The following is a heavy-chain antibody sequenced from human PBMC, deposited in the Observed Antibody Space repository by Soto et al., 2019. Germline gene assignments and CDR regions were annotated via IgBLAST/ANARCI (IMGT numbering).Heavy chain of an antibody. CDR1: GFTFSSYS. CDR3: VRGRGIQVVLPATHPFDY. CDR2: ISGSSNII. Sequence: PGGSLRLCCAASGFTFSSYSMNWVRQAPGKGLEWVSYISGSSNIIYYADSVKGRFTISRDNAKNSLYLQMHSLRAEDTAVYYCVRGRGIQVVLPATHPFDYWGQGTQVTVSS. V-gene: IGHV3-48*01. J-gene: IGHJ4*02. D-gene: IGHD2-2*01.